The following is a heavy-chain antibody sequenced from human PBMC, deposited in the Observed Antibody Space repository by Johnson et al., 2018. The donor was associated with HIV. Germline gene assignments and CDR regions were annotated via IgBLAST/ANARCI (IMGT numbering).Heavy chain of an antibody. CDR3: ARGGRWGWGGNDAFDI. CDR1: GFTFSSYA. J-gene: IGHJ3*02. D-gene: IGHD3-16*01. V-gene: IGHV3-30*04. Sequence: QMQLVESGGGVVQPGRSLRLSCAASGFTFSSYAMHWVRQAPGKGLEWVALISYDGSNKYYADSVKGRYTFSRDHSKNTLYRQMNSLRAEDTAVYYCARGGRWGWGGNDAFDIWGQGTMVTVSS. CDR2: ISYDGSNK.